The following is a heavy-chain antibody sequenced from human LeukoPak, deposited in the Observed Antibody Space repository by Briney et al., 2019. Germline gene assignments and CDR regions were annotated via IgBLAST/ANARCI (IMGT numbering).Heavy chain of an antibody. CDR2: ISSSSSYI. Sequence: GGSLRLSCAASGFTFSSYSMNWARQAPGKGLEWVSSISSSSSYIYYADSVKGRFTISRDNAKNSLYLQMNSLRAEDTAVYYCAKDTRGIAVAGTSPFDYWGQGTLVTVSS. J-gene: IGHJ4*02. CDR1: GFTFSSYS. V-gene: IGHV3-21*01. CDR3: AKDTRGIAVAGTSPFDY. D-gene: IGHD6-19*01.